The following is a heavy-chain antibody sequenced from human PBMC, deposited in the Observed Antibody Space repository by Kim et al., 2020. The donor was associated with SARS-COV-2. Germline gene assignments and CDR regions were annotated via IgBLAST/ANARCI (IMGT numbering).Heavy chain of an antibody. CDR3: ARLSSSVHWYYIDV. Sequence: SETLSLTCTVSGVSISSRAYSWSWIRQRPGKGLESIAYIRSSGNTFYNPSLQSRVSMSVDTSQNHFSLRLDSVTAADTAVYFCARLSSSVHWYYIDVWG. J-gene: IGHJ6*03. CDR2: IRSSGNT. D-gene: IGHD3-16*02. V-gene: IGHV4-31*03. CDR1: GVSISSRAYS.